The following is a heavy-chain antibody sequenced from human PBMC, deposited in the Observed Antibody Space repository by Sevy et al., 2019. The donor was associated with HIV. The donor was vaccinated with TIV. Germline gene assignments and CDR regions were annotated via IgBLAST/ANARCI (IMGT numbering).Heavy chain of an antibody. Sequence: ASVKVSFKASGYTFTGYYMHWVRQAPGQGPEWMGWINPNSGGTNYARKFQGRVTMTTDTSISTAYMELGWLRSDDPAVYFCARITTIFTAGGDFQYRGQGTLVTVSS. CDR3: ARITTIFTAGGDFQY. V-gene: IGHV1-2*02. CDR1: GYTFTGYY. J-gene: IGHJ1*01. CDR2: INPNSGGT. D-gene: IGHD3-9*01.